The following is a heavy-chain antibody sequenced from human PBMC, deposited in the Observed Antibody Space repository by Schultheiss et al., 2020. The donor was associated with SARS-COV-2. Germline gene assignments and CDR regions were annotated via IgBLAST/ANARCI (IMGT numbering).Heavy chain of an antibody. Sequence: GESLKISCAASGFTFSSYAMHWVRQAPGKGLEWVAVISYDGSNKYYADSVKGRFTISRDNAKNSLYLQMNSLRVEDTAVYYCARVKRGLIEVDVWGQGTTVTVSS. J-gene: IGHJ6*02. D-gene: IGHD6-25*01. CDR1: GFTFSSYA. CDR3: ARVKRGLIEVDV. CDR2: ISYDGSNK. V-gene: IGHV3-30-3*01.